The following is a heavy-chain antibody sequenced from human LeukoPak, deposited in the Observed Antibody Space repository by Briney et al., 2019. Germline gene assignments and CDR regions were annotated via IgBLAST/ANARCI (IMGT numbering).Heavy chain of an antibody. Sequence: GVSLRLSCAASRVTFCSFRMYWVREAPEGGVVWVSRINSDGSSTTYADSVEGRFTISKDNAKTTLYLQMNGLRAEDTAVYYCAREWAFYSNNWADREAGFDYWGQGILVTVSS. CDR2: INSDGSST. CDR3: AREWAFYSNNWADREAGFDY. V-gene: IGHV3-74*01. D-gene: IGHD6-13*01. J-gene: IGHJ4*02. CDR1: RVTFCSFR.